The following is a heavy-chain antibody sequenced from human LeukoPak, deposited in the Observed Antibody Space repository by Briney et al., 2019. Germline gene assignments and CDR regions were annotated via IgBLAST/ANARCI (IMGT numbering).Heavy chain of an antibody. J-gene: IGHJ6*03. D-gene: IGHD3-10*01. CDR3: ARDRAGELPYYYYYYYMDV. Sequence: ASVKVSCKASGYTFTGYYMHWVRQAPGQGLEWMGWINPNSGGTNYAQKFQGRVTMTRDTSISTAYMELSRLRSDDTAVYYCARDRAGELPYYYYYYYMDVWGKGTTVTISS. V-gene: IGHV1-2*02. CDR1: GYTFTGYY. CDR2: INPNSGGT.